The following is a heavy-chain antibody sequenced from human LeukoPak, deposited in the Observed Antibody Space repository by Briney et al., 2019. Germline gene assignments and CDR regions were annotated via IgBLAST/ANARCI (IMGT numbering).Heavy chain of an antibody. CDR2: INPSGGST. Sequence: ASVKVSCKASGYTFTSYYMHWVRQAPGQGLEWMGIINPSGGSTSYAQKFQGRVTMTRDTSTSTVYMELSSLRSEDTAVYYCARAVSITMVRGVISTTNWFDPWGQGTLVTVSS. V-gene: IGHV1-46*01. D-gene: IGHD3-10*01. CDR1: GYTFTSYY. J-gene: IGHJ5*02. CDR3: ARAVSITMVRGVISTTNWFDP.